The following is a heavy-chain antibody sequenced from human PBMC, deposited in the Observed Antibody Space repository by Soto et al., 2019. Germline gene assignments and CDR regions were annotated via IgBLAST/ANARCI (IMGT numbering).Heavy chain of an antibody. CDR1: GYTFTSYG. Sequence: ASVKVSCKASGYTFTSYGISWVRQAPGQGLEWMGWISAYNGNTNYAQKLQGRVTMTTDTSISTAYMELRSLRSDDTAVYYCARDFSYDILPGVAFDIWGQGTMVTVSS. CDR3: ARDFSYDILPGVAFDI. V-gene: IGHV1-18*01. CDR2: ISAYNGNT. J-gene: IGHJ3*02. D-gene: IGHD3-9*01.